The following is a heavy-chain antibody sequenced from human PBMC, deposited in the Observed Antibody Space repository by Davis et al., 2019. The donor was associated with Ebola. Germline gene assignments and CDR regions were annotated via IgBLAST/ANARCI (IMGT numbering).Heavy chain of an antibody. CDR1: GYTFTSYG. D-gene: IGHD1-7*01. V-gene: IGHV1-18*01. J-gene: IGHJ6*02. CDR2: ISAYNGNT. CDR3: ARVELYYYYYGMDV. Sequence: ASVQVSCKASGYTFTSYGISWARQAPGQGLEWMGWISAYNGNTNYAQKLQGRVTMTTDTSTSTAYMELRSLRSDDTAVYYCARVELYYYYYGMDVWGQGTTVTVSS.